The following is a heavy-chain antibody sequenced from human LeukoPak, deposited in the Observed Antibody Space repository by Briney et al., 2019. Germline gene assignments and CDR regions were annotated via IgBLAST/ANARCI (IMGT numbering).Heavy chain of an antibody. V-gene: IGHV3-74*01. CDR1: GFTFSSYW. J-gene: IGHJ4*02. CDR2: IEGDGSST. Sequence: GGSLRLSCAASGFTFSSYWMHWVRHTPGKGLVWVSRIEGDGSSTSYADSVKGRFTISRDNAKNTLYLQMNSLRAEDTAVYYCARDRERWLQFGEVYDYWGQGTLVTVSS. D-gene: IGHD5-24*01. CDR3: ARDRERWLQFGEVYDY.